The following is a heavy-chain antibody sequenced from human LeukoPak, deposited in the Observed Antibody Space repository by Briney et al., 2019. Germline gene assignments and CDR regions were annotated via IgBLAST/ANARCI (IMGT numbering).Heavy chain of an antibody. CDR2: IYYSGST. Sequence: SETLSLTCDVCGGSFSGYHWSWIRQPPGKGLEWIGYIYYSGSTNYNPSLKSRVTISVDTSKNQFSLKLSSVTAADTAVYYCARFNAIYYYMDVWGKGTTVTVSS. CDR1: GGSFSGYH. D-gene: IGHD2/OR15-2a*01. J-gene: IGHJ6*03. CDR3: ARFNAIYYYMDV. V-gene: IGHV4-59*01.